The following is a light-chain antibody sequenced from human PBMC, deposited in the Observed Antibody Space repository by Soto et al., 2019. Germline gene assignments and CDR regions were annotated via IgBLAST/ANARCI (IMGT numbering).Light chain of an antibody. CDR2: DVS. CDR3: SSYTSSSTLHYV. Sequence: QSALTQPASVSGSPGQSITISCTGTSSDVGGYNYVSWYQQQPGKATKLMNYDVSNRPSGVSNRLSGSKNGNTASLTISGLQAEDEADYYCSSYTSSSTLHYVFGTGTKVTVL. CDR1: SSDVGGYNY. J-gene: IGLJ1*01. V-gene: IGLV2-14*01.